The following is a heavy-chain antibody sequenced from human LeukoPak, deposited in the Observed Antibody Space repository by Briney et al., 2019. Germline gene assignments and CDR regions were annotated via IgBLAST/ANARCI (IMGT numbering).Heavy chain of an antibody. J-gene: IGHJ6*03. CDR1: GFTFSSYW. CDR2: INQDGSGE. Sequence: GGSLRLSCAASGFTFSSYWMSWVRQAPGKGLEWVANINQDGSGEYYVDSVKGRFTISRDNAKNSLYLQMNSLRAEDTAVYYCARDGRQSGYYDRRDYMDVWGKGTTVTVSS. D-gene: IGHD3-3*01. CDR3: ARDGRQSGYYDRRDYMDV. V-gene: IGHV3-7*01.